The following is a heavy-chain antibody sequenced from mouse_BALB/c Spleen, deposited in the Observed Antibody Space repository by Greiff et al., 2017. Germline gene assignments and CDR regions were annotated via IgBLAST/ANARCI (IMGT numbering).Heavy chain of an antibody. CDR2: ISYDGSN. Sequence: ESGPGLVKPSQSLSLTCSVTGYSITSGYYWNWIRQFPGNKLEWMGYISYDGSNNYNPSLKNRISITRDTSKNQFFLKLNSVTTEDTATYYCARVRGYGYDVSYFDYWGQGTTLTVSS. CDR1: GYSITSGYY. D-gene: IGHD2-2*01. V-gene: IGHV3-6*02. CDR3: ARVRGYGYDVSYFDY. J-gene: IGHJ2*01.